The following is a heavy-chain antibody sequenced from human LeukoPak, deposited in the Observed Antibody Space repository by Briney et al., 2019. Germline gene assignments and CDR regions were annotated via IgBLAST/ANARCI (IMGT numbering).Heavy chain of an antibody. J-gene: IGHJ4*02. CDR3: ARPRGNVEMATNPFDY. V-gene: IGHV3-74*01. D-gene: IGHD5-24*01. CDR2: INRDGSST. Sequence: GGSLRLSCAASGIIFSNYWMHWVRQAPGKGLVWVSRINRDGSSTSYADSVKGRFTISRDNAKKLMYLQMNSLRAEDTAVYYCARPRGNVEMATNPFDYWGQGTLVTVSS. CDR1: GIIFSNYW.